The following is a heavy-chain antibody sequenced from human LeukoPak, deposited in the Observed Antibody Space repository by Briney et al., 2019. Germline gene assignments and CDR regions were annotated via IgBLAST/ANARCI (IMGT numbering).Heavy chain of an antibody. Sequence: GGSLRLSCAASEFTFSSYAMDWVRRAPGKGLEWVAVISDDGSQKYYADSAKGRFTISRDNSKNTLYLEMNSLRAEDTAVYYCAKYTSGTSYRGLDQWGQGTLVTVSS. CDR2: ISDDGSQK. D-gene: IGHD3-10*01. V-gene: IGHV3-30*18. CDR3: AKYTSGTSYRGLDQ. J-gene: IGHJ4*02. CDR1: EFTFSSYA.